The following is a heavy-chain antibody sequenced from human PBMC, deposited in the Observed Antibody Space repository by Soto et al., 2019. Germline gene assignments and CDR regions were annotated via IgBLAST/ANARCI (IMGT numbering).Heavy chain of an antibody. J-gene: IGHJ5*02. CDR3: ARDEADVDYGDSRRFDP. D-gene: IGHD4-17*01. V-gene: IGHV1-69*01. CDR1: GGTFSSYA. Sequence: QVQLVQSGAEVKKPGSSVKVSCKASGGTFSSYAISWVRQAPGQGLEWMGGIIPIFGTANYAQKFQDRVTITADESTSTAYMELSSLRSEDTAVYYCARDEADVDYGDSRRFDPWGQGTLATVSS. CDR2: IIPIFGTA.